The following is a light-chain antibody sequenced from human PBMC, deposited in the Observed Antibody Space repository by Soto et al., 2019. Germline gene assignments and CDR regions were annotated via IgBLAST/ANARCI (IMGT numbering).Light chain of an antibody. CDR3: QQSHSAPRT. V-gene: IGKV1-39*01. CDR1: QRIGTY. J-gene: IGKJ1*01. CDR2: AAS. Sequence: DIQMTQSPSSLSASVGDRVTITCQASQRIGTYLNWYQQKPGKAPKVLIYAASSLQSGVPSRFSSSGSGTDFTLTISSLQPEDFATYYCQQSHSAPRTFGQGTKVEIK.